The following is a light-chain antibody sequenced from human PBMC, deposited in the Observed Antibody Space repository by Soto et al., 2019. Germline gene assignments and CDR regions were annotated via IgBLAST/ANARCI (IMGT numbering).Light chain of an antibody. CDR1: SYNIGAGYD. CDR3: QSYDSSLSGSYV. J-gene: IGLJ1*01. Sequence: QSVLTQPPSVSGAPGQRVTISCTGSSYNIGAGYDVHWYQRLPGTAPKVLIYSNNNRPSGVPDRFSGSKSGTSASLAITGLQAEDEADYYCQSYDSSLSGSYVFGTGTKLTVL. CDR2: SNN. V-gene: IGLV1-40*01.